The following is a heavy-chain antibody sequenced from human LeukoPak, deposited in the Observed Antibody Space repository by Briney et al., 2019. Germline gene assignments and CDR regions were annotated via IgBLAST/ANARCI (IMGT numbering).Heavy chain of an antibody. D-gene: IGHD3-10*01. Sequence: GGSLRLFCAASGFTFRSFSMNWVRQAPGKGLEWVSSISSSGSFIFYADSVKGRFTISRDNAENSLYLQMNNLRAEDTAVYYCARDSSIYFGSGGITGALDVWGQGTMVPVSS. CDR1: GFTFRSFS. J-gene: IGHJ3*01. CDR3: ARDSSIYFGSGGITGALDV. V-gene: IGHV3-21*01. CDR2: ISSSGSFI.